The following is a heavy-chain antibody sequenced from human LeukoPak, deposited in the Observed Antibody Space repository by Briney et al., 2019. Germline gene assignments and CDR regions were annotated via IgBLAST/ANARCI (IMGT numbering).Heavy chain of an antibody. CDR1: GYTLTELS. J-gene: IGHJ4*02. D-gene: IGHD6-13*01. CDR3: ATAWEAAGWPFDY. CDR2: FDPEGGET. Sequence: ASVKVSCKVSGYTLTELSMHWVRQAPGKGLEWMGGFDPEGGETIYAQKFQGRVTMTEDTSTDTAYMELSSLRSEDTAVYYCATAWEAAGWPFDYWGQGTLVTVSS. V-gene: IGHV1-24*01.